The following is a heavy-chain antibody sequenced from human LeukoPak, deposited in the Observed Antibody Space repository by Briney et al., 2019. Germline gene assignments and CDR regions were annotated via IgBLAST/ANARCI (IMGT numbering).Heavy chain of an antibody. J-gene: IGHJ5*02. D-gene: IGHD2-8*01. V-gene: IGHV4-31*03. CDR3: ARDGSHCTNGVCYPNNWFDP. CDR2: IYYSGST. Sequence: SETLSLTCTVSGGSISSGGYYWSWIRRHPGKGPEWIGYIYYSGSTYYNPSLKGRVTISVDTSKNQFSLKPSSVTAADTAVYYCARDGSHCTNGVCYPNNWFDPWGQGTLVTVSS. CDR1: GGSISSGGYY.